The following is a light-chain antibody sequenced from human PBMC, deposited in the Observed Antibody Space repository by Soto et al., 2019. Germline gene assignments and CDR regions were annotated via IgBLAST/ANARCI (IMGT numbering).Light chain of an antibody. Sequence: QSVLTQPASVSGSPGQSITISCTGTSSDVGASNYVSWYQQHPGKAPKLVIFEVSRRPSGVPDRFSGSKSGNTASLTISGLRAEDEADYYCISYTSTTTLYVVFGGGTKLTVL. CDR1: SSDVGASNY. J-gene: IGLJ2*01. CDR3: ISYTSTTTLYVV. V-gene: IGLV2-14*01. CDR2: EVS.